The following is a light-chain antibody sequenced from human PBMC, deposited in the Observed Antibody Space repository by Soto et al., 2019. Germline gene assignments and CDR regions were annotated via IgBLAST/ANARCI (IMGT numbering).Light chain of an antibody. CDR3: QHDTNWPRT. V-gene: IGKV3-15*01. Sequence: EIVMTQSPATLSVSPGERATLSCRASPSVSSNLAWYQQKPGQAPRILIYGASTRATGIPARFSGSGSGTEFTLNISSLQSEDFAVYYCQHDTNWPRTFGQGTKVEIK. CDR1: PSVSSN. CDR2: GAS. J-gene: IGKJ1*01.